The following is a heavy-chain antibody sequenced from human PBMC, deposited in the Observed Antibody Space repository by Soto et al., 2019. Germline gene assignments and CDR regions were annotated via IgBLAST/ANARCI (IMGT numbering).Heavy chain of an antibody. CDR3: ARAVSGYDAFDI. V-gene: IGHV4-31*03. J-gene: IGHJ3*02. CDR1: GGSISSGGYY. Sequence: SETLSLTCTVSGGSISSGGYYWSWIRQHPGKGLEWIGYIYYSGSTYYNPSLKSRVTISVDTSKNQFSLKLSSVTAADTAVYYRARAVSGYDAFDIWGQGTMVTVSS. CDR2: IYYSGST. D-gene: IGHD3-3*01.